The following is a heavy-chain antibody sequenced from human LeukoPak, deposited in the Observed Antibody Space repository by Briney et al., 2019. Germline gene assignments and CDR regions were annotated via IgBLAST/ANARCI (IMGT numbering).Heavy chain of an antibody. CDR3: ARVRGSVVPAANLYNWFDP. CDR2: IRYDGSNK. J-gene: IGHJ5*02. CDR1: GFTFSSYG. D-gene: IGHD2-2*01. Sequence: GGSLRLSCAASGFTFSSYGMHWVRQAPGKGLEWVAFIRYDGSNKYYADSVKGRFTISRDNSKNTLYLQMNSLRAEDTAVYYCARVRGSVVPAANLYNWFDPWGQGTLVTVSS. V-gene: IGHV3-30*02.